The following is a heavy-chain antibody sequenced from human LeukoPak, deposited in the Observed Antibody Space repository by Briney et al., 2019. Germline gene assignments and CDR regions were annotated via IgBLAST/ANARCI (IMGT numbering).Heavy chain of an antibody. J-gene: IGHJ4*02. D-gene: IGHD2-2*01. CDR2: ISSSSSTI. CDR1: GFTFSSYS. Sequence: GGSLRLSCAASGFTFSSYSMNWVRQAPGKGLEWVSYISSSSSTIYYADSVKGRFTISRDNAKNSLYLQMNSLRDEDTAVYYCARDLTETQYCSSTTCYPVGGYWGQGTLVTVSS. CDR3: ARDLTETQYCSSTTCYPVGGY. V-gene: IGHV3-48*02.